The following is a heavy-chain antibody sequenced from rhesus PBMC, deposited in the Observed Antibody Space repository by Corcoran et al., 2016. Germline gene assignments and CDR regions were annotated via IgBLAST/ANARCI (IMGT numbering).Heavy chain of an antibody. J-gene: IGHJ4*01. CDR3: ARDSAAAGTTYFDN. CDR1: GDSISSNY. CDR2: IYGRSGST. Sequence: QVQLQESGPGLVKPSETLSLTCAVSGDSISSNYWSWIRQPPGKGMEWIGYIYGRSGSTYYNPSLKRRVTISTDTSKNQFSLKVSSVTAADTAVYYCARDSAAAGTTYFDNWGQGVLVTVSS. D-gene: IGHD6-25*01. V-gene: IGHV4-160*01.